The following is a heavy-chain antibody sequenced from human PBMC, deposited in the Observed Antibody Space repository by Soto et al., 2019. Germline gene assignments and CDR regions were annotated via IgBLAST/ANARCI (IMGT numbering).Heavy chain of an antibody. D-gene: IGHD3-16*01. CDR2: ISAYNDNT. CDR3: ARGGTPIDS. V-gene: IGHV1-18*01. CDR1: GYTFTNFG. Sequence: QVQLVQSGAEVKKPGASVKVSCKASGYTFTNFGISWVRQAPGQGLEWMGWISAYNDNTNYAQKFQGRVTMTTDTSTSTAYMEVRRMRFDDTTVYYWARGGTPIDSGGQGTLVTVSS. J-gene: IGHJ4*02.